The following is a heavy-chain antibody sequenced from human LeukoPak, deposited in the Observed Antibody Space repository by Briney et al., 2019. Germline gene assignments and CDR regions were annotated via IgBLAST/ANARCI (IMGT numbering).Heavy chain of an antibody. D-gene: IGHD4-17*01. Sequence: SETLSLTCTVSGGSISSYYWSWIRQPPGKGLEWIGYIYYSGSTNYNPSLKSRVTISVDTSKNQFSLRLSSVTAANTAVYYSARTHDYGDYGPAYSSDYWGQGTLVTVSS. J-gene: IGHJ4*02. V-gene: IGHV4-59*01. CDR2: IYYSGST. CDR1: GGSISSYY. CDR3: ARTHDYGDYGPAYSSDY.